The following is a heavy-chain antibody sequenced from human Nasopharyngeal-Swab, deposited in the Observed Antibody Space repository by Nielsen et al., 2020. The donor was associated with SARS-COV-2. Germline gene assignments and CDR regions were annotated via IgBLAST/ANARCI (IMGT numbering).Heavy chain of an antibody. CDR3: TRGDGALTYFDY. J-gene: IGHJ4*02. D-gene: IGHD4-17*01. CDR2: ISGSGSTL. V-gene: IGHV3-48*02. CDR1: GFPFSDHS. Sequence: LSLTCAASGFPFSDHSMIWVRQAPGQGLEWVSYISGSGSTLYYADSVKGRITVSRDNAKSSVYLQMSSLRDEDTAVYYCTRGDGALTYFDYWGQGTLVSVSS.